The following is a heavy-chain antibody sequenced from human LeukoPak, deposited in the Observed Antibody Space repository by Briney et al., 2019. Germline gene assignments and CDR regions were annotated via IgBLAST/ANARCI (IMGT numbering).Heavy chain of an antibody. CDR2: ISSSSSYI. CDR1: VFTFSSYS. CDR3: AREEYSGSYYFNY. D-gene: IGHD1-26*01. Sequence: PGGSLRLSCASSVFTFSSYSMKWVRQAPGKGLEWVSSISSSSSYIYYADSVKGRFTISRDNAKNSLYLQMNSLRAEDTAVYYCAREEYSGSYYFNYWGQGTLVTVSS. J-gene: IGHJ4*02. V-gene: IGHV3-21*01.